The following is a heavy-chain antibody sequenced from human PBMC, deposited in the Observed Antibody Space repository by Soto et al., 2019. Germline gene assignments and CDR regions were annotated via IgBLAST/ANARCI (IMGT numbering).Heavy chain of an antibody. CDR3: ARDHYYGSGSYYSLPDYYYYDMDV. CDR2: TYYRSKWYN. D-gene: IGHD3-10*01. J-gene: IGHJ6*02. Sequence: SQTLSLTCAISGDSVSSNSAAWNWITQSPSRGLEWLGRTYYRSKWYNDYAVSVKSRITINPDTSKNQFTLQLNSVTTEDTAVYYCARDHYYGSGSYYSLPDYYYYDMDVWGQGTTVTDS. V-gene: IGHV6-1*01. CDR1: GDSVSSNSAA.